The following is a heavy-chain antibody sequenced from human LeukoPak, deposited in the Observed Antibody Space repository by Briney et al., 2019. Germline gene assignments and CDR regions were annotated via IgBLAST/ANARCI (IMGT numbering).Heavy chain of an antibody. D-gene: IGHD2-2*01. CDR2: IWYDGSNK. J-gene: IGHJ4*02. CDR1: GFTFSSYG. CDR3: AKDGYPLGYCSSTSCPYYFNY. Sequence: GGSLRRSCAASGFTFSSYGMHWVRQAPGKGLEWVAVIWYDGSNKYYADSVKGRFTISRDNSKNTLYLQMNSLRAEDTAVYYCAKDGYPLGYCSSTSCPYYFNYWGQGTLVTVSS. V-gene: IGHV3-33*06.